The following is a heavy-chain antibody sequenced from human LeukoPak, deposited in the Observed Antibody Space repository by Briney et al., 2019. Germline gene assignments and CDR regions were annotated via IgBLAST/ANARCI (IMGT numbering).Heavy chain of an antibody. V-gene: IGHV4-4*07. J-gene: IGHJ3*02. Sequence: PSETLSLTCTVSGGSISNDYWGWVRQPAGKGLEWIGHIYITGTSNYNPALQSRVTMSLDTSKNKFSPKLTSVTAADTAVYYCAKLAPRGGFDIWGQGTMVTVSS. CDR1: GGSISNDY. CDR2: IYITGTS. D-gene: IGHD3-3*02. CDR3: AKLAPRGGFDI.